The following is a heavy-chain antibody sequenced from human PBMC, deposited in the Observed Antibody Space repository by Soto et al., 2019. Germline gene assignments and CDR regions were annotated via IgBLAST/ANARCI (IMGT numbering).Heavy chain of an antibody. J-gene: IGHJ6*02. V-gene: IGHV3-53*02. Sequence: EVRLVETGGDLIQPGGSLRLSCAASGFIVSGNYMSWVRQAPGKGLEWVSVIYGGGSTYYADSVKGRFTISRDNSKNTLYLQMNSLRADDTAVYYCARDGGLAEDGMDVWGQGTTVTVSS. D-gene: IGHD3-10*01. CDR3: ARDGGLAEDGMDV. CDR1: GFIVSGNY. CDR2: IYGGGST.